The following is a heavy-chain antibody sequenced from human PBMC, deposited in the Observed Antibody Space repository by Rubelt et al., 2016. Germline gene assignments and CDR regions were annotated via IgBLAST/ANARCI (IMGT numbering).Heavy chain of an antibody. J-gene: IGHJ5*02. CDR3: ARALSYIAAAVWFDP. Sequence: STYYNPSLKSRVTISVDTSKNQFSLKLSSVTAADTAVYYCARALSYIAAAVWFDPWGQGTLVTVSS. V-gene: IGHV4-30-2*04. D-gene: IGHD6-13*01. CDR2: ST.